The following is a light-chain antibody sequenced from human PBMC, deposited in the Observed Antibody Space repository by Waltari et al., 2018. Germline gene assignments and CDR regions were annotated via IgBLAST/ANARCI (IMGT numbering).Light chain of an antibody. CDR3: QQLNSYPSVT. V-gene: IGKV1-9*01. J-gene: IGKJ4*01. CDR1: QGISSY. Sequence: QLTQSPSSLSASVGDSVTITCRASQGISSYLAWYQQKPGKAPKLLIYAASTLQSGVPSRFSGSGSGTDFTLTISSLQPEDFATYYCQQLNSYPSVTFGGGTKVEIK. CDR2: AAS.